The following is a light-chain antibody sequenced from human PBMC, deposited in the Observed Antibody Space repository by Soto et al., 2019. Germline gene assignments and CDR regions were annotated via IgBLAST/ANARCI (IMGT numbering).Light chain of an antibody. Sequence: QSALTQPVSVSASPRQSITISCAGTSSDIGRFDYVSWYQHHPGNAPKLVISAVSRRSSGISDRFSGSKSGNTATLTISGLQAEDEADYYCASYTTSTTQVFGGGTKLTVL. CDR1: SSDIGRFDY. CDR3: ASYTTSTTQV. V-gene: IGLV2-14*01. CDR2: AVS. J-gene: IGLJ3*02.